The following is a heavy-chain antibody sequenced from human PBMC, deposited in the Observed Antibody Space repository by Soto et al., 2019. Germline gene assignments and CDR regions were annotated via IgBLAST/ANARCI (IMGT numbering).Heavy chain of an antibody. V-gene: IGHV3-33*01. CDR3: ARAGGTTVTGLWHFDS. CDR2: IWYDGTQK. D-gene: IGHD4-17*01. J-gene: IGHJ4*02. Sequence: GGSLRLSGEPSGFTFNTYSMHWVRQPPGKGLEWLAAIWYDGTQKYYADSVKGRFIISRDNSKKTPYLEMNSLRAEDTAVYYCARAGGTTVTGLWHFDSWGQGTLVTVSS. CDR1: GFTFNTYS.